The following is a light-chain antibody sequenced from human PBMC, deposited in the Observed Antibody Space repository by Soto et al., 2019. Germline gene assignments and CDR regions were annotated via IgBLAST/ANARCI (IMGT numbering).Light chain of an antibody. V-gene: IGLV1-40*01. CDR1: SSNIGAGYD. Sequence: QSVLTQPPSVSGAPGQRVTISCTGSSSNIGAGYDVQWYQQLPGADPRLLIFGNTNRPSGVPDRFSGSRSGTSASLAISGLQAEEEADYYCQSYDISLSVSVVFGGGTKVTVL. CDR2: GNT. CDR3: QSYDISLSVSVV. J-gene: IGLJ2*01.